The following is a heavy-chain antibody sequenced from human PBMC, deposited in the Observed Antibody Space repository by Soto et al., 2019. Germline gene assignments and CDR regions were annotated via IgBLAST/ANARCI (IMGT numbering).Heavy chain of an antibody. CDR1: GFTFSSYS. Sequence: GGSLRLSCAASGFTFSSYSMSWVRQAPGKGLEWVSGFRTGGDDGTTYYADSVKGRFTISRDNSKNTLFLQMNSLRVEDTAIYYCAKKVNSGPGSQYFDYWGQETLVTVSS. J-gene: IGHJ4*02. CDR2: FRTGGDDGTT. D-gene: IGHD3-10*01. V-gene: IGHV3-23*01. CDR3: AKKVNSGPGSQYFDY.